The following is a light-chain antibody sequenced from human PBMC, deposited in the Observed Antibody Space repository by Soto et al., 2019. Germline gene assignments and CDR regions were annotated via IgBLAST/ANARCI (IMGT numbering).Light chain of an antibody. CDR2: AAS. CDR3: QQSYSTLGT. CDR1: QSISSY. J-gene: IGKJ4*01. Sequence: DIQMTQSPSSLSASVGDRVTITCRASQSISSYLNWYQQKPGKAPKLLIYAASSLQSGVPSRFSGRGSGTDFTLTISSLQPEYFATYYCQQSYSTLGTFGGGTKVEIK. V-gene: IGKV1-39*01.